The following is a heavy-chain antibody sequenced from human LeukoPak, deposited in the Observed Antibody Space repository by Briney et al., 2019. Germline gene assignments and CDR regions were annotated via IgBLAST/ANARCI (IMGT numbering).Heavy chain of an antibody. CDR1: GYTFTGYY. CDR2: IIPILGTA. V-gene: IGHV1-69*13. J-gene: IGHJ3*02. CDR3: ARAVTKRGITIFGVVTHDAFDI. Sequence: SVKVSCKASGYTFTGYYMHWVRQAPGQGLEWMGGIIPILGTANYAQKFQGRVTITADESTSTAYMELSSLRSEDTAVYYCARAVTKRGITIFGVVTHDAFDIWGQGTMVTVSS. D-gene: IGHD3-3*01.